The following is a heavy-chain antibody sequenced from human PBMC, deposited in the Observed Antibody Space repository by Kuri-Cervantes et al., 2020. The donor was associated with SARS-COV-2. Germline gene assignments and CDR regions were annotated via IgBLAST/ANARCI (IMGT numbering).Heavy chain of an antibody. V-gene: IGHV1-3*01. CDR3: AREGTVTTQPHYGMDV. Sequence: ASVKVSCKASGYTFTSYAMHWVRQAPGQRLEWMGWINAGNGNTKYSQKFQGRVTMTRDTSISTAYMELSRLRSDDTAVYYCAREGTVTTQPHYGMDVWGQGTTVTVSS. J-gene: IGHJ6*02. CDR1: GYTFTSYA. CDR2: INAGNGNT. D-gene: IGHD4-11*01.